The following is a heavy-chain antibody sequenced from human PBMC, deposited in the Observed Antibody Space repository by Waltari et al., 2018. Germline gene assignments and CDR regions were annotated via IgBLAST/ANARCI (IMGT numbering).Heavy chain of an antibody. D-gene: IGHD2-15*01. V-gene: IGHV3-53*01. J-gene: IGHJ4*02. CDR2: CFGGGET. CDR3: ASHCPSGRCFRWFYYDS. CDR1: GFAVRTNY. Sequence: EGLLVQSEGGLIQPGWSLRLSCAVSGFAVRTNYMSWVRQAPGKGLELVEVCFGGGETYYSDSLRGRFTISKETSENSVYLQRNSLRVDDTAVYYCASHCPSGRCFRWFYYDSWGQGTLVTVSS.